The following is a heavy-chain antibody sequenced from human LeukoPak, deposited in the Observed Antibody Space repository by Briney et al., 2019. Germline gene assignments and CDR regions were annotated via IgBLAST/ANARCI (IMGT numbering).Heavy chain of an antibody. V-gene: IGHV3-33*01. J-gene: IGHJ5*02. CDR2: IWYDGTNK. Sequence: GGSLRLSCAASGFTFSDYGMHWVRQAPGKGLEWVAVIWYDGTNKDYTDSVKGRFTISRDNSKNTLYLQMDSLRAEDTAIYYCAREHTRAATGTHWFGPWGQGTLVTVSS. CDR3: AREHTRAATGTHWFGP. D-gene: IGHD1-1*01. CDR1: GFTFSDYG.